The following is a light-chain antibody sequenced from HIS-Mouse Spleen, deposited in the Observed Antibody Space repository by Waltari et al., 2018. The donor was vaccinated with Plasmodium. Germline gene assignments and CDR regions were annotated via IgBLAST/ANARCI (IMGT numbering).Light chain of an antibody. CDR3: CSYAGSSIWV. V-gene: IGLV2-23*01. CDR1: SSAVGSYNL. J-gene: IGLJ3*02. Sequence: QSALTQPASVSGSPGQSITISCPGTSSAVGSYNLFSWYQQHPGKAPKLMIYEGSKRPSGVSNRFSGSKSGNTASLTISGLQAEDEADYYCCSYAGSSIWVFGGGTKLTVL. CDR2: EGS.